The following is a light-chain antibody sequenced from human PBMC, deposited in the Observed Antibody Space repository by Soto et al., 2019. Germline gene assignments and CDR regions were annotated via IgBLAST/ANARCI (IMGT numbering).Light chain of an antibody. Sequence: DIQMTQSPSSLSASVGDTVTITCRASQDISNFLAWFQQKPGKAPKPLISAASTLQSGVPSKFSGRGSGTEFTLALSGLQPEDFATYSCQQDHSDPVTFGGGTQVEIK. CDR2: AAS. J-gene: IGKJ4*01. CDR3: QQDHSDPVT. V-gene: IGKV1-16*02. CDR1: QDISNF.